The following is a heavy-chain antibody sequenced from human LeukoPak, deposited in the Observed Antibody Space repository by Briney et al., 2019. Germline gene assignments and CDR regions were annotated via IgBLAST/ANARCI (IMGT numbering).Heavy chain of an antibody. CDR2: IIPIFGTA. CDR1: GGTFSSYA. D-gene: IGHD6-13*01. Sequence: GASVKVSCKASGGTFSSYAISWVRQAPGQGLEWMGGIIPIFGTANYAQKFQGRVTITADESTSTAYMELSSLRSEDTAVYYCARGRIAAAGTMADYYYYGMDVWGQGTTVTVSS. J-gene: IGHJ6*02. V-gene: IGHV1-69*13. CDR3: ARGRIAAAGTMADYYYYGMDV.